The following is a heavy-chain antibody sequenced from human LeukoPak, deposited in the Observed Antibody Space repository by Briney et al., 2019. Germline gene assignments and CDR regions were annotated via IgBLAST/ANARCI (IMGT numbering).Heavy chain of an antibody. D-gene: IGHD6-6*01. Sequence: GGSLRLSCAASGFTLSTYEMHWVRQAPGKGLEWVSYMSSTGDIIYYADSVKGRFTISRDNAKNSLYLQMDSLRAEDTAVYYCARDDGGRHTSSLDYWGQGTLVTVSS. CDR2: MSSTGDII. V-gene: IGHV3-48*03. CDR1: GFTLSTYE. J-gene: IGHJ4*02. CDR3: ARDDGGRHTSSLDY.